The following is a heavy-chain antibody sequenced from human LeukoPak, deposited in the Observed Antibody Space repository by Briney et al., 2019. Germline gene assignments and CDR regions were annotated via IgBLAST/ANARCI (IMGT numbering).Heavy chain of an antibody. CDR2: IYYSGST. CDR3: ARLSWFGELLP. D-gene: IGHD3-10*01. CDR1: GGSISSSSYY. V-gene: IGHV4-39*01. Sequence: SETLSLTCTVSGGSISSSSYYWGWIRQPPGKGLEWIGSIYYSGSTYYNPSLKSRVTISVDTSKNQFSLKLSSVTAADTAVYYCARLSWFGELLPWGRGTLVTVSS. J-gene: IGHJ5*02.